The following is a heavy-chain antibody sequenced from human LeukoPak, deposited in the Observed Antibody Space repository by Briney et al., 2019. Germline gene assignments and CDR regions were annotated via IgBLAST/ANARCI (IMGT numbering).Heavy chain of an antibody. CDR2: ISSSGGTI. CDR1: GFAFSSYE. V-gene: IGHV3-48*03. Sequence: GGSLRLSCAASGFAFSSYEMNWVRQAPGKGLEWVSYISSSGGTIYYADSVKGRFTISRDNAKKSLYLQMNSLRAEDTAVYYCARELARRWYPNAFDIWGQGTIVTVSS. J-gene: IGHJ3*02. CDR3: ARELARRWYPNAFDI. D-gene: IGHD6-13*01.